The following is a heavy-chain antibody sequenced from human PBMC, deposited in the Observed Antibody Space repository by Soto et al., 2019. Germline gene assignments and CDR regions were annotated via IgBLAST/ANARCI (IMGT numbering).Heavy chain of an antibody. V-gene: IGHV3-33*01. D-gene: IGHD2-2*01. CDR1: GFTFSSFG. CDR2: IWHDGRNK. CDR3: ASRSPALDY. Sequence: QVQLVESGGGVIQPGRSLRLTCAASGFTFSSFGMHWVRQAPGKGLEWVAVIWHDGRNKYYADFVKGRFTISRDNSKNTLYLQMNILRAEDTAVYYCASRSPALDYWGQGTLVTVSS. J-gene: IGHJ4*02.